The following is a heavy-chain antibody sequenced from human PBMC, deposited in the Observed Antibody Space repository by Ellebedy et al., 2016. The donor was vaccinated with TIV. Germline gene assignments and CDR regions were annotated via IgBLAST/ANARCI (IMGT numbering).Heavy chain of an antibody. D-gene: IGHD3-10*01. CDR1: GFTFSGHW. Sequence: GGSLRLSXAASGFTFSGHWMTWVRQAPGKGLEWVANIKQDGTEEYYVDSVKGRFTISRDNAKNSLYLQMNSLRAEDTAVYYCARTYQTAMVRGVISPCDYWGQGTLVTVSS. V-gene: IGHV3-7*01. J-gene: IGHJ4*02. CDR2: IKQDGTEE. CDR3: ARTYQTAMVRGVISPCDY.